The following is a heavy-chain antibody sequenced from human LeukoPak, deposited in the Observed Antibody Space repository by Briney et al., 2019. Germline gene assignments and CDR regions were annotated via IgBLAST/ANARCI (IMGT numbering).Heavy chain of an antibody. CDR1: GFTFSTYG. Sequence: PGGSLRLSCAASGFTFSTYGMHWVRQAPGKGLEWVAVMSYDGSDKYYADSVKGRSTISRDNSKNTLYLQMNSLRAEDTAVYYCAKGDCSTTSCYFDPWGQGTLVTVSS. D-gene: IGHD2-2*01. J-gene: IGHJ5*02. V-gene: IGHV3-30*18. CDR2: MSYDGSDK. CDR3: AKGDCSTTSCYFDP.